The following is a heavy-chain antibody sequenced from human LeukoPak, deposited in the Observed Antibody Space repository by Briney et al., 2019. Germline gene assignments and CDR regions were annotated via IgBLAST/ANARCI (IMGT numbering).Heavy chain of an antibody. V-gene: IGHV4-34*01. D-gene: IGHD3-9*01. CDR3: AREDDILTGSGAFDI. CDR1: GGSISSYY. J-gene: IGHJ3*02. CDR2: INHSGST. Sequence: SETLSLTCTVSGGSISSYYWSWIRQPAGKGLEWIGEINHSGSTNYNPSLKSRVAISVDTSKNQFSLKLSSVTAADTAVYYCAREDDILTGSGAFDIWGQGTMVTVSS.